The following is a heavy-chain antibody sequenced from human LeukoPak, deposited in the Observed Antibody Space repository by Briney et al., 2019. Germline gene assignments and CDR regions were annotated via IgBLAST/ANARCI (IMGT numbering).Heavy chain of an antibody. CDR1: GLTFSSYV. J-gene: IGHJ4*02. Sequence: GGSLRLSCTASGLTFSSYVMSWVRQAPGKGLEWVSTISGSGGCTFYADSVRDRFIISRDNSRSTLYLQMNSLRAEDTATYYCSPPRGDSIGYYYVYWGKGTLVTVSP. D-gene: IGHD3-22*01. CDR2: ISGSGGCT. CDR3: SPPRGDSIGYYYVY. V-gene: IGHV3-23*01.